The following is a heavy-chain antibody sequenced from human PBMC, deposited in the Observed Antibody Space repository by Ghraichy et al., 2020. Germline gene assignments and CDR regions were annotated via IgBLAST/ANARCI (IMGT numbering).Heavy chain of an antibody. CDR3: ARRTADDGYAFDI. V-gene: IGHV4-30-2*01. J-gene: IGHJ3*02. Sequence: SETLSLTCAVSGGSISSGGYSWSWIRQPPGKGLEWIGYIYHSGTTYYNPSLKSRVTISLDRSKNQFSLKLSSVTAADTAVYYCARRTADDGYAFDIGGQGKMVTV. CDR1: GGSISSGGYS. CDR2: IYHSGTT. D-gene: IGHD4-17*01.